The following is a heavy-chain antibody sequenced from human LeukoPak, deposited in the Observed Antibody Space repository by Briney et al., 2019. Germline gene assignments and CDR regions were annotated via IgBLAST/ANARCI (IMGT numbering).Heavy chain of an antibody. Sequence: ASVKVSCKVSGYTLTELSMHWVRQAPGKGLEWMGGFDPEDGETIYAQKSQGRVTMTEDTSTDTAYMELSSLRSEDTAVYYCATRIYSGRDYFDYWGQGTLVTVSS. J-gene: IGHJ4*02. CDR3: ATRIYSGRDYFDY. CDR1: GYTLTELS. D-gene: IGHD1-26*01. CDR2: FDPEDGET. V-gene: IGHV1-24*01.